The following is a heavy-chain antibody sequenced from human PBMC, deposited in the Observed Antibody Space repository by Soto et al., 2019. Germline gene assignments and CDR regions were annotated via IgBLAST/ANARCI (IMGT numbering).Heavy chain of an antibody. CDR2: ISGSGGST. J-gene: IGHJ4*02. CDR1: GFTFSSYA. D-gene: IGHD3-10*01. Sequence: PGGSLRLSCAASGFTFSSYAMSWVRQAPGKGLEWVSAISGSGGSTYYADSVKGRFTISRDNSKNTLYLQMNSLRAEDTAVYYCAKRRRVDYYGSGSDYWGQGTLVTVSS. CDR3: AKRRRVDYYGSGSDY. V-gene: IGHV3-23*01.